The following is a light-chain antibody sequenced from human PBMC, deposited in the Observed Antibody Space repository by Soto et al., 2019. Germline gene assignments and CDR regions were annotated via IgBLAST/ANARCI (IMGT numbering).Light chain of an antibody. V-gene: IGKV3-20*01. Sequence: EIVLTQSPGTLSLSPGERATLSCRASQSLTSNYMAWYQQKPGQAPRLLIYGVSSRATGIPDRFSGSGSGTDFTLTISRLAPEDFSLYYCQQYGSAPLYTFGQGTKLEIK. CDR2: GVS. J-gene: IGKJ2*01. CDR1: QSLTSNY. CDR3: QQYGSAPLYT.